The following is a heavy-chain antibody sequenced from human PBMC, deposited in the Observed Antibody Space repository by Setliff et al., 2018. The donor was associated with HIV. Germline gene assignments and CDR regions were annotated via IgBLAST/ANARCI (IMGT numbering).Heavy chain of an antibody. CDR2: VSASGTT. Sequence: SETLSLTCTVSGDSISSYYWTWIRQPPGKGLEWIGYVSASGTTKYNPSLQSRVTISGDSSKNQFSLRLSSVTAADTAVYYCAKEGSWNDDSGAFNIWGQGTMVTVSS. J-gene: IGHJ3*02. D-gene: IGHD1-1*01. CDR3: AKEGSWNDDSGAFNI. V-gene: IGHV4-4*08. CDR1: GDSISSYY.